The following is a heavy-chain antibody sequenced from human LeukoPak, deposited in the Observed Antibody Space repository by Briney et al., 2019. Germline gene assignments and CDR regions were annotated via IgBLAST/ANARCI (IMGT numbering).Heavy chain of an antibody. V-gene: IGHV4-34*01. CDR2: INHSGST. J-gene: IGHJ6*03. D-gene: IGHD6-13*01. Sequence: PSETLSLTCAVYGGSFSGYYWSWIRQPPGKGLEWIGEINHSGSTNYNPSLKSRVTISVDTSKNQFSLKLSSVTAADTAVYYCARGAAAAGPDYYHYYMDVWGKGTTVTVSS. CDR3: ARGAAAAGPDYYHYYMDV. CDR1: GGSFSGYY.